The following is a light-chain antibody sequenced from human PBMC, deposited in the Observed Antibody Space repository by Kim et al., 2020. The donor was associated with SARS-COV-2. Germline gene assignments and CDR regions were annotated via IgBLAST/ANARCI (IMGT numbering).Light chain of an antibody. CDR2: GAS. CDR3: QQYNNWPPPYT. Sequence: YPGERATLSCRASQSGSSNVAWYQQKPGQAPRLLIYGASTRATGITARFSGSGSGTEFTLTISSLQSEDFAVYYCQQYNNWPPPYTFGQGTKLEI. CDR1: QSGSSN. V-gene: IGKV3-15*01. J-gene: IGKJ2*01.